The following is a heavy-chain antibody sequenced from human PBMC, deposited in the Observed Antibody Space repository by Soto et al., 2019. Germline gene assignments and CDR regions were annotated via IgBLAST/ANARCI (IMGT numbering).Heavy chain of an antibody. CDR3: GRVIAAAADLDC. Sequence: ASVKVSCKASGYTFTSYVISWARQAPGQGLEWMGWISAYNGNTNYAQKLQGRVTKTPDTSTNPAYVELRNLRSDATAVYYCGRVIAAAADLDCWGQGTLVIVSS. D-gene: IGHD6-13*01. CDR2: ISAYNGNT. V-gene: IGHV1-18*01. J-gene: IGHJ4*02. CDR1: GYTFTSYV.